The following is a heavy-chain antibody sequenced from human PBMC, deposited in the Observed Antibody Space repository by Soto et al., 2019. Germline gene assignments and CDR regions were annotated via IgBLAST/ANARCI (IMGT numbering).Heavy chain of an antibody. CDR2: INPSGGST. V-gene: IGHV1-46*01. J-gene: IGHJ6*02. CDR3: AIPYYYDSSGYWVYYGMDV. CDR1: GYTFTSYY. Sequence: GASVKVSCKASGYTFTSYYMHWVRQAPGQGLEWMGIINPSGGSTSYAQKFQGRVTMTRDTSTSTVYMELSSLRSEDTAVYYCAIPYYYDSSGYWVYYGMDVWGQGTTVTVSS. D-gene: IGHD3-22*01.